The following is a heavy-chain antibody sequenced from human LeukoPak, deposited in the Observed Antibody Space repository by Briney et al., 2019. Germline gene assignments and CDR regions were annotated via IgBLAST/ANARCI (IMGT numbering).Heavy chain of an antibody. V-gene: IGHV1-18*04. CDR3: ARDILTGYSTSWFDP. CDR2: ISAYNGNT. CDR1: GYTFTSYG. J-gene: IGHJ5*02. D-gene: IGHD3-9*01. Sequence: ASVKVSCKASGYTFTSYGISWVRQAPGQGLEWMGWISAYNGNTNYAQKLQGRVTMTTDTSTSTAYMELRSLRSDDTAVYYCARDILTGYSTSWFDPWGQGTLVTVSS.